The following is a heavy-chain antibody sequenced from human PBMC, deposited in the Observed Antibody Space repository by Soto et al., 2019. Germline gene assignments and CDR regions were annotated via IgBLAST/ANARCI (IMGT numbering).Heavy chain of an antibody. Sequence: GGSLRLSCAASGFTVSSNYMSWVRQAPGKGLEWVSVIYSGGSTYYADSVKGRFTISRDNSKNTLYLQMNSLRAEDTAVYYCAREVVTPSYYYYGMDVWGQGTTVTVSS. J-gene: IGHJ6*02. CDR2: IYSGGST. CDR1: GFTVSSNY. CDR3: AREVVTPSYYYYGMDV. V-gene: IGHV3-53*01. D-gene: IGHD2-15*01.